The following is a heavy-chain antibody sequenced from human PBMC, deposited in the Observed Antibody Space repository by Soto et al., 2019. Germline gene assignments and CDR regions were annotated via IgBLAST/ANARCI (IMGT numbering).Heavy chain of an antibody. Sequence: QVQLQESGPGLVKPSETLSLTCTVSGGSVSSGNYNWGWIRQPPGKGPEWIGYIYYSGSTRYNPSLKSRLTISVDTSKNHFSLTLTSVNAADTAVYYCARGRNNWFDPWGQGTLVTVSS. J-gene: IGHJ5*02. CDR1: GGSVSSGNYN. CDR2: IYYSGST. CDR3: ARGRNNWFDP. V-gene: IGHV4-61*03.